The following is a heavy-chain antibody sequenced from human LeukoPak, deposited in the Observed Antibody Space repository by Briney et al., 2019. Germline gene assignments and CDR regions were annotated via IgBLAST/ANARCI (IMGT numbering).Heavy chain of an antibody. Sequence: GASVKVSCRASGYTFTDNGTSWVRQAPGQGLEWMGWVSAHNGKTDYAQKFLDRVIMTTGTSTSTAYMELRGLTSDDTAVYFCARFLGGVQGYFDYWGQGTLIAVS. CDR3: ARFLGGVQGYFDY. J-gene: IGHJ4*02. V-gene: IGHV1-18*01. CDR1: GYTFTDNG. CDR2: VSAHNGKT. D-gene: IGHD3-16*01.